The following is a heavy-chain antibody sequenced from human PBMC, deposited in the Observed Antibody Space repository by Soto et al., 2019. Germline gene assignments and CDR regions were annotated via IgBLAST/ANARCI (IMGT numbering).Heavy chain of an antibody. CDR2: IIPIFGTA. J-gene: IGHJ5*02. CDR1: GGTFSSYA. Sequence: SVKVSCKASGGTFSSYAISWVRQAPGQGLEWMGGIIPIFGTANYAQKFQGRVTITADKSTSTAYMELSSLRSEDTAVYHCAREGYNNNWFDPWGQGTLVTVSS. D-gene: IGHD5-12*01. V-gene: IGHV1-69*06. CDR3: AREGYNNNWFDP.